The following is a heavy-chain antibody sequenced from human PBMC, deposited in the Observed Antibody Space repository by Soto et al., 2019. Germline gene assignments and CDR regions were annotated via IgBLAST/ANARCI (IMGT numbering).Heavy chain of an antibody. J-gene: IGHJ6*02. CDR1: GFTFSSYT. CDR3: VREASYYYYSMDV. CDR2: LSGISSYM. Sequence: PGGSLSLSCAASGFTFSSYTMNWVRQAPGKGLEWVSSLSGISSYMYYAASGKGRVTSSKANAEHSLYLQMNSRRAEDTAVYYWVREASYYYYSMDVWGQGTTVTVS. V-gene: IGHV3-21*01.